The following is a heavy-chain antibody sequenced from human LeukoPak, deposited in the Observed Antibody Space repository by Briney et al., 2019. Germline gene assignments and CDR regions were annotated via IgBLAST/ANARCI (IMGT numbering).Heavy chain of an antibody. D-gene: IGHD1-26*01. CDR3: AKDLMSGSIFDY. J-gene: IGHJ4*02. Sequence: GGSLRLSCTASGFPFSNYWMSWVRQAPGKGLEWVSGISGSGGSTYYADSVKGRFTISRDNSKNTLSLQINSLRAEGTAIYYCAKDLMSGSIFDYWGQGTLVTVSS. CDR1: GFPFSNYW. CDR2: ISGSGGST. V-gene: IGHV3-23*01.